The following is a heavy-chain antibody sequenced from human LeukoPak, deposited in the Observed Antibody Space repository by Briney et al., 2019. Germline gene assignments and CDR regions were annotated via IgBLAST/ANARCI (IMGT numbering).Heavy chain of an antibody. Sequence: GGSLRLSCAASGFTFSDYYMSWIRQAPGKGLEWVSYISSSGSTIYYADSVKGRFTISRDNAKNSLYLQMNSLRAEDTAVYYCARVLGLRLGELSPDYYGMDVWGQGTTVTVSS. V-gene: IGHV3-11*01. D-gene: IGHD3-16*02. CDR2: ISSSGSTI. CDR1: GFTFSDYY. CDR3: ARVLGLRLGELSPDYYGMDV. J-gene: IGHJ6*02.